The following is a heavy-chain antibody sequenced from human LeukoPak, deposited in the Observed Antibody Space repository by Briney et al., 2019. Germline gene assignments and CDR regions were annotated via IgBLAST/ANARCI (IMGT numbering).Heavy chain of an antibody. V-gene: IGHV1-2*02. Sequence: ASVKVSCKASGYTFTGYYMHWVRQAPGQGLEWMGWINPNSGDTNYAQTFQGRVTMTRDTSISTAYMELTKLRSDDTAVYYCASPYYYDSSGYYHDAFDIWGQGTMVTVSS. CDR3: ASPYYYDSSGYYHDAFDI. D-gene: IGHD3-22*01. CDR1: GYTFTGYY. CDR2: INPNSGDT. J-gene: IGHJ3*02.